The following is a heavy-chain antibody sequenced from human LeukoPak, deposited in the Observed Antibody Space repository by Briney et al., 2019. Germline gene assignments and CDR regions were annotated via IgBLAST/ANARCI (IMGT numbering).Heavy chain of an antibody. V-gene: IGHV3-15*01. J-gene: IGHJ4*02. CDR3: ARCGDGLPCDFDY. CDR1: GFTFSSYS. CDR2: IKSKTDGGTT. Sequence: GGSLRLSCAASGFTFSSYSMNWVRQAPGKGLEWVGRIKSKTDGGTTDYAAPVKGRLTISRDDSKNTLYLQMNSLKTEDTAVYYCARCGDGLPCDFDYWGQGTLVTVSS. D-gene: IGHD3-10*01.